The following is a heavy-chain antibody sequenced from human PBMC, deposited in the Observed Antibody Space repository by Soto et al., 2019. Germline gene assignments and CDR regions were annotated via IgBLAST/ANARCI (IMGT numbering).Heavy chain of an antibody. CDR2: IKQDGSEQ. J-gene: IGHJ4*02. Sequence: GGSLRLSCAASGFTFSSSWMSWVRQAPGKGLEWMANIKQDGSEQYYVDSVKGRFITSRDNAKNSFYLQMNSLRAEDTAVYYCARSGVYNDYVYWGQGALVTVS. V-gene: IGHV3-7*01. CDR1: GFTFSSSW. D-gene: IGHD1-1*01. CDR3: ARSGVYNDYVY.